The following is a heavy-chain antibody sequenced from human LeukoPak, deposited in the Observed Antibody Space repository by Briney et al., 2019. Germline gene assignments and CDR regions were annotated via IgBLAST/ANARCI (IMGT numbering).Heavy chain of an antibody. CDR1: GGSISSYY. V-gene: IGHV4-59*01. CDR3: ARGATPYYYFDY. Sequence: SETLSLTCTVSGGSISSYYWIWIRQPPGKGLEWIGYIYYTGGTNYTPSLKSRVTISLDTSKSQFSLKLNSVTAADTAVYYCARGATPYYYFDYWGQGTLVTVSS. D-gene: IGHD1-26*01. CDR2: IYYTGGT. J-gene: IGHJ4*02.